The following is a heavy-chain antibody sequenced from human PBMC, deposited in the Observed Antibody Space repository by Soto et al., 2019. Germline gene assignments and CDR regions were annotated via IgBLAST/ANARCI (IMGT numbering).Heavy chain of an antibody. Sequence: ASVKVSCKASGYTFTGYYKHWVRQAPGQGLEWMGWINPNSGGTNYAQKFQGRVTMTRDTSISTAYMELSRLRSDDTAVYYCARDPESYGSGSYGDYWGQGTLVTVSS. CDR3: ARDPESYGSGSYGDY. J-gene: IGHJ4*02. D-gene: IGHD3-10*01. CDR2: INPNSGGT. V-gene: IGHV1-2*02. CDR1: GYTFTGYY.